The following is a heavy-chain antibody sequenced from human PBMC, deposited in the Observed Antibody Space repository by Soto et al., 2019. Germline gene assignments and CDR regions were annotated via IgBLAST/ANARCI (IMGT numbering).Heavy chain of an antibody. V-gene: IGHV4-59*08. D-gene: IGHD5-18*01. CDR3: ASNRYGYTLYDY. CDR2: IYYSGST. J-gene: IGHJ4*02. Sequence: PSETLSLTCTVSGGSISSYYWSWIRQPPGKGLEWIGYIYYSGSTNYNPSLKSRVTISVDTSKNQFSLKLSSVTAADTAVYYCASNRYGYTLYDYWGQGTLVTVSS. CDR1: GGSISSYY.